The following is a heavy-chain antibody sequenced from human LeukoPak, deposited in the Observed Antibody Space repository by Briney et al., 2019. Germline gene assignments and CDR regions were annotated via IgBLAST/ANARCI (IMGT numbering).Heavy chain of an antibody. CDR1: GFTFSSYS. J-gene: IGHJ4*02. V-gene: IGHV3-21*01. CDR3: ARLLDYYDSSGYFDY. Sequence: GGSLRLSCAASGFTFSSYSMNWVRQAPGKGLEWVSSISSSSSYIYYADSVKGRFTISRDNAENSLYLQMNSLRTEDTVGYYCARLLDYYDSSGYFDYWGQGTLVTVSS. CDR2: ISSSSSYI. D-gene: IGHD3-22*01.